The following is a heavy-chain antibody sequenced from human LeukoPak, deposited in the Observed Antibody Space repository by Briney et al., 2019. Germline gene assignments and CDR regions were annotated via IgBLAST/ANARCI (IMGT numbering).Heavy chain of an antibody. J-gene: IGHJ5*02. Sequence: GGSLRLSCAASGFTFSSYSMNWVRQAPGKGLEWVSYISSSSSTIYYADSVKGRFTISRDNAKNSLYLQMNSLRAEDTAVYYCARAGNYDFWSGYSPYNWFDPWGQGTLVTVSS. CDR3: ARAGNYDFWSGYSPYNWFDP. CDR2: ISSSSSTI. D-gene: IGHD3-3*01. V-gene: IGHV3-48*01. CDR1: GFTFSSYS.